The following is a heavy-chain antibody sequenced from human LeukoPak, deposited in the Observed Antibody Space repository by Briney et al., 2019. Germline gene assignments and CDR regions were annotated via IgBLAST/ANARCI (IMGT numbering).Heavy chain of an antibody. D-gene: IGHD3-10*01. CDR2: IYSGGST. Sequence: AGGSLSLSCAASGFTVSSNYMSWVRQAPGKGLEWVSVIYSGGSTYYADSVKGRFTISRDNSKNTLNLQMNSLRAEDAAVYYCASAPYGSGTFLDYWGQGTLVTVSS. CDR3: ASAPYGSGTFLDY. CDR1: GFTVSSNY. J-gene: IGHJ4*02. V-gene: IGHV3-66*01.